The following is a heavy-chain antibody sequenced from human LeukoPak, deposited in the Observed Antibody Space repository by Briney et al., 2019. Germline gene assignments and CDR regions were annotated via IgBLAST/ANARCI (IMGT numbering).Heavy chain of an antibody. V-gene: IGHV3-23*01. Sequence: TGGSLRLSCAASGFTFSDYFMTWVRQAPGKGLEWVSTLSGTGGTTYFADSLKGRFTISRDNSRNTLYLQMNGLRAEDTAVYYCVKSSGYSYGWLDHWGQGTLVTVSS. CDR3: VKSSGYSYGWLDH. CDR2: LSGTGGTT. D-gene: IGHD5-18*01. J-gene: IGHJ4*02. CDR1: GFTFSDYF.